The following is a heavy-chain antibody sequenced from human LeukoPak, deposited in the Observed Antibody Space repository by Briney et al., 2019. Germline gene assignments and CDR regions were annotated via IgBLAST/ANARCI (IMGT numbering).Heavy chain of an antibody. V-gene: IGHV3-74*01. Sequence: PGGSLRLSCAASGFTFSSYWMHWVRQAPGKGLLWVSRINSDGSGTTYADSVKGRFTISRDNAKNMVYLQMNSLRADDTAVYYCAGPPNMDGMDVWGQGTTVTVSS. CDR2: INSDGSGT. D-gene: IGHD2/OR15-2a*01. CDR1: GFTFSSYW. J-gene: IGHJ6*02. CDR3: AGPPNMDGMDV.